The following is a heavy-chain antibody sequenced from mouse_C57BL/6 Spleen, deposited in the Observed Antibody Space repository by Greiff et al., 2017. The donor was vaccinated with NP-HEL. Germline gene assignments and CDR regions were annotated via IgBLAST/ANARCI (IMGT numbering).Heavy chain of an antibody. J-gene: IGHJ1*03. D-gene: IGHD4-1*01. V-gene: IGHV5-12*01. CDR1: GFTFSDYY. CDR2: ISNGGGST. CDR3: ASLWEGYFDV. Sequence: EVKLMESGGGLVQPGGSLKLSCAASGFTFSDYYMYWVRQTPEKRLEWVAYISNGGGSTYYPDTVKGRFTISRDNAKNTLYLQMSRLKSEDTAMYYCASLWEGYFDVWGTGTTVTVSS.